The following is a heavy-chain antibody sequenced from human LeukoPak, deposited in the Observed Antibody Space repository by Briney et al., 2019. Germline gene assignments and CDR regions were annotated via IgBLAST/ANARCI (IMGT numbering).Heavy chain of an antibody. D-gene: IGHD5-24*01. Sequence: SETLSLTCTVSGGSISSGDYYWSWIRQPPGKGLEWIGYIYYSGSTYYNPSLKSRVTISVDTSKNQFSLKLSSVTAADTAVYFCSREGRWLQLGFDYWGRGTLVTVSS. V-gene: IGHV4-30-4*02. J-gene: IGHJ4*02. CDR1: GGSISSGDYY. CDR3: SREGRWLQLGFDY. CDR2: IYYSGST.